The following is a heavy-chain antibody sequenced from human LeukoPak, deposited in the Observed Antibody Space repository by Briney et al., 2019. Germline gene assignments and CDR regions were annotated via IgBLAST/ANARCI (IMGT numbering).Heavy chain of an antibody. Sequence: SVKVSCKASGGTFSSYAISWERQAPGQGLEWMGRIIPILGIANYAQKFQGRVTITADKSTSTAYMELSSLRSEDTAVYYCARRYYDSSGYSDDAFGIWGQGTMVTVSS. CDR3: ARRYYDSSGYSDDAFGI. V-gene: IGHV1-69*04. D-gene: IGHD3-22*01. CDR2: IIPILGIA. J-gene: IGHJ3*02. CDR1: GGTFSSYA.